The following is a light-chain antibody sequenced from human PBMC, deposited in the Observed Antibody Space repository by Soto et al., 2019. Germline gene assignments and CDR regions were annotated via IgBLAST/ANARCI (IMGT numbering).Light chain of an antibody. J-gene: IGKJ1*01. Sequence: DIQMTQSPSTLSASVGDRVTVTCRASQSISRWLAWLQQKPGKAPRLLIYGVSTLHSGVPSRFSGSGSGAEITLTISSLQPDDFATYYCHQYADYPWTFGQGTKVEIK. CDR2: GVS. V-gene: IGKV1-5*01. CDR1: QSISRW. CDR3: HQYADYPWT.